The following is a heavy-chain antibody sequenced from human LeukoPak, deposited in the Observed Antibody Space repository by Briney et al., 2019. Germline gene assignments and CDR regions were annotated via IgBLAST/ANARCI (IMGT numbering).Heavy chain of an antibody. V-gene: IGHV3-21*01. CDR1: GFTFSSYS. J-gene: IGHJ4*02. D-gene: IGHD6-6*01. Sequence: GGSLRLSCAASGFTFSSYSMNWVRQAPGKGLEWVSSISSSSSYIYYADSVKGRFTISRDHAKNSLYLQMNSLRAEDTVVYYCARVVEYSSSSGDDYWGQGTLVTVSS. CDR2: ISSSSSYI. CDR3: ARVVEYSSSSGDDY.